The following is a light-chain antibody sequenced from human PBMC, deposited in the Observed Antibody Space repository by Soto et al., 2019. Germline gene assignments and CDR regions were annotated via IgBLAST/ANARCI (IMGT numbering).Light chain of an antibody. V-gene: IGKV1-17*03. CDR2: GAS. CDR3: LQHNTYPLS. J-gene: IGKJ4*01. CDR1: QGIGNY. Sequence: DIQMTQSPSAMSASVGDRVTITCRASQGIGNYLAWFQQKPGKVPKRLIYGASSLQSGAPSRFSGSGSGTDFTLTISSLQPEDFGTYYCLQHNTYPLSFGGGTKVE.